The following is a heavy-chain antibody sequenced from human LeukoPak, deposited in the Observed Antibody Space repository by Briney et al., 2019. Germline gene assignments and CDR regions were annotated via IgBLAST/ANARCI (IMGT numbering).Heavy chain of an antibody. J-gene: IGHJ4*02. Sequence: GGSLRLSCTASGFTFSSYTMSWVRQAPGKGLKWVSTITTGGPNTYYADSVKGRFTVSRDDSKNTLYLQMNSLRAEDTAVYYCAKVQSNSSGWYGPFDYWGQGTLVTVSS. CDR3: AKVQSNSSGWYGPFDY. CDR2: ITTGGPNT. V-gene: IGHV3-23*01. D-gene: IGHD6-19*01. CDR1: GFTFSSYT.